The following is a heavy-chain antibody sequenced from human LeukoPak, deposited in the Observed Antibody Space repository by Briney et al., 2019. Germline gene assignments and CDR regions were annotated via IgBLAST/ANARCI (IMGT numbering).Heavy chain of an antibody. Sequence: ASVKVSCKASGYTFTSYYMHWVRQAPGQGLEWMGIINPSGGSTSYAQKLQGRVTMTRDTSTSTVYMELSSLRSEDTAVYYCARDAAAAGTGYWFDPWGQGTLVTVSS. J-gene: IGHJ5*02. V-gene: IGHV1-46*01. CDR1: GYTFTSYY. CDR3: ARDAAAAGTGYWFDP. D-gene: IGHD6-13*01. CDR2: INPSGGST.